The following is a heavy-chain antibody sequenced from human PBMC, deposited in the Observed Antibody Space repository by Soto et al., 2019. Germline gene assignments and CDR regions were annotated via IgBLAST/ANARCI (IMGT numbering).Heavy chain of an antibody. CDR2: IYYSGST. CDR3: ARGRYDFDY. J-gene: IGHJ4*02. D-gene: IGHD3-3*01. CDR1: GGSVRSATYY. Sequence: SLTCKVSGGSVRSATYYWSWIRQPPGKGLEWIGYIYYSGSTNYSPSLTSRVTISADTSKNQFSLKLSSVTAADTAVYYCARGRYDFDYWGQGTLVTVSS. V-gene: IGHV4-61*01.